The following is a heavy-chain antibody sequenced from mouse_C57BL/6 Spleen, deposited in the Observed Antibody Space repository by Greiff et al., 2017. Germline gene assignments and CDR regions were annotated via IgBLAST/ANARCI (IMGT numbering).Heavy chain of an antibody. V-gene: IGHV3-6*01. CDR2: ISYDGSN. Sequence: DVQLQESGPGLVKPSQSLSLTCSVTGYSITSGYYWNWIRQFPGNKLEWMGYISYDGSNNYNPSLKNRISITRDTSKNQFFLKLNSVTTEDTATYYCARMTIYWYFDVWGTGTTVTVSS. J-gene: IGHJ1*03. CDR3: ARMTIYWYFDV. CDR1: GYSITSGYY.